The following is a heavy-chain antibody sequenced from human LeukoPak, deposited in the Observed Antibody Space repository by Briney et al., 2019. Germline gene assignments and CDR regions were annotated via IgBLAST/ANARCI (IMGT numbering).Heavy chain of an antibody. CDR1: AFTFSSYG. J-gene: IGHJ6*03. V-gene: IGHV3-7*01. CDR3: TRVEETATTAAIIREYSYYYYYMDV. CDR2: IKQDGSEK. D-gene: IGHD4-11*01. Sequence: GGSLRLSCAASAFTFSSYGMHWVRQAPGKGLEWVANIKQDGSEKHYVDSVKGRFTISRDNAKNSLYLQMSSLRAEDTAVYYCTRVEETATTAAIIREYSYYYYYMDVWGKGNTVTVSS.